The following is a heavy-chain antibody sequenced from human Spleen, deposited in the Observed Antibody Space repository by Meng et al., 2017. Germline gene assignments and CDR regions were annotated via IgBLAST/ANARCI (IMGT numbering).Heavy chain of an antibody. Sequence: SETLSLTCTVSGGSISSGSYYWSWIRQPAGKGLEWIGRIYTSGSTNYNPSLKSRVTISVDTSKNQFSLKLSSVTAADTAVYYGAREKITFGGVIVMVPYYFDYWGQGTLVTVSS. J-gene: IGHJ4*02. CDR3: AREKITFGGVIVMVPYYFDY. CDR2: IYTSGST. CDR1: GGSISSGSYY. V-gene: IGHV4-61*02. D-gene: IGHD3-16*02.